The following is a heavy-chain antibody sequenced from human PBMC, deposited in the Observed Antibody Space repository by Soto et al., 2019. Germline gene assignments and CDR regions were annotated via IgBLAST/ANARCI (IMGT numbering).Heavy chain of an antibody. CDR1: GGTFSSYT. D-gene: IGHD2-15*01. V-gene: IGHV1-69*02. CDR2: IIPILGIA. Sequence: QVQLVQSGAEVKKPGSSVKVSCKASGGTFSSYTISWVRQAPGQGLEWMGRIIPILGIANYAQKFQGRVTITADKYTSTAYMELSSLRSEDTAVYYCARSPFVVVVAATGYYFDYWGQGTLVTVSS. J-gene: IGHJ4*02. CDR3: ARSPFVVVVAATGYYFDY.